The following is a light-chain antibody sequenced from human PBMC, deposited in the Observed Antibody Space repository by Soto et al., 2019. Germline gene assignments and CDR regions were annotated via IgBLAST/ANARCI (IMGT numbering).Light chain of an antibody. CDR3: QQHGISHIT. Sequence: VRTQAPAALSVSPGERGTLSCRARQTINNNVAWYQLKDGQPPRLLIFGASSRATGIPDRFSGSGSGTDFTLTISRLEPGDFAVYYCQQHGISHITFGQGTRLEIK. CDR2: GAS. V-gene: IGKV3-20*01. CDR1: QTINNN. J-gene: IGKJ5*01.